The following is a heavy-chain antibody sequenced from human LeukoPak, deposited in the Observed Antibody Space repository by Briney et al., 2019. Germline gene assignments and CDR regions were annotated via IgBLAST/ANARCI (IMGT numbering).Heavy chain of an antibody. V-gene: IGHV1-2*06. CDR3: ARLPSGAVAGQTYYYMDV. Sequence: GASVKVSCKASGYTFTGYYMHWVRQAPGQGLEWMGRINPNSGGTNYAQKFQGRVTMTRDTSISTAYMELSRLRSDDTAVYYCARLPSGAVAGQTYYYMDVWGKGTTVTVSS. J-gene: IGHJ6*03. CDR2: INPNSGGT. D-gene: IGHD6-19*01. CDR1: GYTFTGYY.